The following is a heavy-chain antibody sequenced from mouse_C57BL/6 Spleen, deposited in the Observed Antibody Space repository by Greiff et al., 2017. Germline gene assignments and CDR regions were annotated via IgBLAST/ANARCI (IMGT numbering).Heavy chain of an antibody. CDR1: GYTFTDYE. Sequence: VQLVESGAELVRPGASVTLSCKASGYTFTDYEMHWVKQTPVHGLEWIGAIDPETGGTAYNQKFKGKAILTADKSSSTAYMELRSLTSEDSAVYYCHCYGSSPVYFDYWGQGTTLTVSS. J-gene: IGHJ2*01. D-gene: IGHD1-1*01. CDR2: IDPETGGT. V-gene: IGHV1-15*01. CDR3: HCYGSSPVYFDY.